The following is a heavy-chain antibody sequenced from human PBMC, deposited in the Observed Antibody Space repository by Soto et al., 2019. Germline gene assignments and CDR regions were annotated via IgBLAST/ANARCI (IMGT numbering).Heavy chain of an antibody. V-gene: IGHV4-30-2*01. J-gene: IGHJ3*02. CDR1: GGSISSGGYS. CDR2: IYHSGST. Sequence: QLQLQESGSGLVKPSQTLSLTCAVSGGSISSGGYSWSWIRQPPGKGLEWIGYIYHSGSTYYNPSLKSRVTISVDRSKNQFSLKRSSVTVADTAVYYCARGREEYYYDSSGYFGAFDIWGQGTMVTVSS. D-gene: IGHD3-22*01. CDR3: ARGREEYYYDSSGYFGAFDI.